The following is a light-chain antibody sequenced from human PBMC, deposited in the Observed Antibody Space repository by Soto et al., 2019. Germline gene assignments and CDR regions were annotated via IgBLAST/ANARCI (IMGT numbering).Light chain of an antibody. J-gene: IGLJ1*01. CDR1: SSNIGSNY. V-gene: IGLV1-51*01. CDR3: GTWDTSLTAYV. Sequence: QSVLTQPPSVSAAPGQKATISCSGSSSNIGSNYVSWYQQLPGTAPKLLIYDNNKRPSGIPDRFSGSKSGTSATLDITGLQTGDEADYYCGTWDTSLTAYVFGSGTKLPVL. CDR2: DNN.